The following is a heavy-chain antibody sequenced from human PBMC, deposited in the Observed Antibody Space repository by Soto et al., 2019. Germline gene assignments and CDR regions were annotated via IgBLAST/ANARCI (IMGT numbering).Heavy chain of an antibody. CDR3: ARDPPLVTSAFDI. V-gene: IGHV1-3*01. D-gene: IGHD2-21*02. CDR2: INAGNGNT. CDR1: GYTFTSYG. Sequence: ASVKVSCKASGYTFTSYGISWVRQAPGQGLEWMGWINAGNGNTKYSQKFQGRVTITRDTSASTAYMELSSLRSEDTAVYYCARDPPLVTSAFDIWGQGTMVTVSS. J-gene: IGHJ3*02.